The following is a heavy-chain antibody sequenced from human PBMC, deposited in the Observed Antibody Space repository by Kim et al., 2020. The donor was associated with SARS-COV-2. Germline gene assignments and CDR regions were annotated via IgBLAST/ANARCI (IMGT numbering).Heavy chain of an antibody. D-gene: IGHD1-26*01. CDR3: ARDGSWELRGFDEDGWFDP. J-gene: IGHJ5*02. V-gene: IGHV3-30*07. Sequence: RFTISRDNSKNTLYLQMNSLRAEDTAVYYCARDGSWELRGFDEDGWFDPWGQGTLVTVSS.